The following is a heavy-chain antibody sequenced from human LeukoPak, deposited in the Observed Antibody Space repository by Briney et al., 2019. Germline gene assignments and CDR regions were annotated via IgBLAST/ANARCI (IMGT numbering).Heavy chain of an antibody. CDR1: GFTLSNYW. Sequence: GGSLRLSCAASGFTLSNYWMTWVRQAPGKGLEWVANINRDGSERYYVDSVKGRFTISRDDAKSSLYLQMNSLRAEDTAVYYCARRNAMDVWGQGTTVIVFS. CDR2: INRDGSER. V-gene: IGHV3-7*03. CDR3: ARRNAMDV. J-gene: IGHJ6*02.